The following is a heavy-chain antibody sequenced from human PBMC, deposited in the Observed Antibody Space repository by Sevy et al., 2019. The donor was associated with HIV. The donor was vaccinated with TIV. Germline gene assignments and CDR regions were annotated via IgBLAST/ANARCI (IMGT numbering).Heavy chain of an antibody. CDR3: ARGSRGTFGY. D-gene: IGHD1-26*01. CDR1: GLTLTNYW. V-gene: IGHV3-74*01. J-gene: IGHJ4*02. CDR2: INTDGKMT. Sequence: GGSLRLSCAASGLTLTNYWMHWVRQAPGKGLVWVSHINTDGKMTRYADFVKGRFTISRDNAKNTLYLQMNSLRDEDTAVYYCARGSRGTFGYWGQGTLTTVSS.